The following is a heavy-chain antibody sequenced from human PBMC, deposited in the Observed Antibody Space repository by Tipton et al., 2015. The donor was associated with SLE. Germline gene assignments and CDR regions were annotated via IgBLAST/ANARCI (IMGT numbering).Heavy chain of an antibody. CDR3: ASAVVVNNDWYFDL. V-gene: IGHV4-38-2*01. CDR2: IYHSGST. J-gene: IGHJ2*01. Sequence: LRLSCAVSGYSISSGYYWGWIRQPPGKGLEWIGSIYHSGSTYYNPSLKSRVTISVDTSKYQFSLKLTSVTAADTAVYYCASAVVVNNDWYFDLWGRGTLVTVSS. D-gene: IGHD3-22*01. CDR1: GYSISSGYY.